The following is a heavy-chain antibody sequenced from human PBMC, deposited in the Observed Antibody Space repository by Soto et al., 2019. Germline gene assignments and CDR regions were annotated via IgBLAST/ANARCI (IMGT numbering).Heavy chain of an antibody. CDR1: GGSFRREA. J-gene: IGHJ3*01. V-gene: IGHV1-69*14. D-gene: IGHD2-15*01. Sequence: QVQLVQSGAEVKKPGSSVKVSCKASGGSFRREAINWVRQAPGQGAAWMGNILHFFGTGDYAQKFQGRVTATAAMSTTTVYMEMSIPRVEDTAVYYCTRGHEFGGNSEAFEVWGQGTTVIVSS. CDR3: TRGHEFGGNSEAFEV. CDR2: ILHFFGTG.